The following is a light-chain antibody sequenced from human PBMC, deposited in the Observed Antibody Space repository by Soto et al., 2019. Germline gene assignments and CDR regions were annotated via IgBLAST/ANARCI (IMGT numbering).Light chain of an antibody. CDR1: KNDIGVYDF. CDR2: EVV. CDR3: SSYAGTYSLYI. J-gene: IGLJ1*01. V-gene: IGLV2-8*01. Sequence: QSALTQPPSASGSPGQSVTISCTGTKNDIGVYDFVSWYQHHPGKAPRLIIYEVVQRPSGVPDRFSGSKSGNTASLTISGLQADDEAEYFCSSYAGTYSLYIFGSGTKLTVL.